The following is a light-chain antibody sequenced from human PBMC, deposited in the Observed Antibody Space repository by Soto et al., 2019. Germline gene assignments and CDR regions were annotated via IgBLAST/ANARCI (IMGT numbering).Light chain of an antibody. J-gene: IGKJ5*01. CDR2: DAS. CDR1: QSIRTS. CDR3: QQRKVWPPIT. V-gene: IGKV3-11*01. Sequence: ESVLTQSPATLSLSPGERSTLSCRASQSIRTSLAWYQQKPRQAPPLXXFDASKRANGVPARFGGSGPGTDFSLTIYSLETQDFAVYYGQQRKVWPPITFGQGTRLEN.